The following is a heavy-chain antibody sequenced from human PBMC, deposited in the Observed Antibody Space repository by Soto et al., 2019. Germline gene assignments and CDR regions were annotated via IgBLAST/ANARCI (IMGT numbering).Heavy chain of an antibody. CDR3: ARRRTPGSGWYKRIVGSWFDP. J-gene: IGHJ5*02. CDR1: GGSISSYY. CDR2: IYYSGST. Sequence: QVQLQESGPGLVKPSETLSLTCTVSGGSISSYYWSWIRQLPGKGLEWIGYIYYSGSTNYNPSLKSRVSISVDTSKNQLSLKLSSVTAADTAVYYCARRRTPGSGWYKRIVGSWFDPWGQGTLVTVSS. V-gene: IGHV4-59*08. D-gene: IGHD6-19*01.